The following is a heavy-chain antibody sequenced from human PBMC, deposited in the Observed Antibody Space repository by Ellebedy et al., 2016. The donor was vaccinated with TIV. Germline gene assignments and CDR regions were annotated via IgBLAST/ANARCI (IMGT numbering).Heavy chain of an antibody. CDR1: GFVFSDHY. J-gene: IGHJ4*02. D-gene: IGHD6-19*01. Sequence: PGGSLRLSCAGSGFVFSDHYMSWLRRAPGRGLEWISYIGSGGIAMSYEDSVKGRVTVSRDDANNSLYLQMNTLRAEDTAVYYCARAGVLGSGWYFDYWGQGTLVTVSS. CDR2: IGSGGIAM. CDR3: ARAGVLGSGWYFDY. V-gene: IGHV3-11*01.